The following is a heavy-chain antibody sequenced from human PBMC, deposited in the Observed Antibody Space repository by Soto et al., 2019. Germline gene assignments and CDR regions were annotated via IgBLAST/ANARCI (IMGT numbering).Heavy chain of an antibody. V-gene: IGHV5-10-1*01. CDR1: GYSFTSYW. J-gene: IGHJ4*02. D-gene: IGHD3-22*01. Sequence: PGESLKISCKGSGYSFTSYWISWVRQMPGKGLEWMGRIDPSDSYTNYSPSFQGHVTISADKSISTAYLQWSSLKASDTAMYYCARLKEDSGYSLYYFDYWGQGTLVPVSS. CDR3: ARLKEDSGYSLYYFDY. CDR2: IDPSDSYT.